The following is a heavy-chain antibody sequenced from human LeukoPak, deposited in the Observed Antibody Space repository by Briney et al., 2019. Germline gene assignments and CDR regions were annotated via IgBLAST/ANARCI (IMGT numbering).Heavy chain of an antibody. CDR3: ARLGSIAAPFGAFDI. V-gene: IGHV4-61*02. CDR1: GGSISGGSYY. D-gene: IGHD6-6*01. Sequence: PSQTLSLTCTVSGGSISGGSYYWSWIRQPAGKGLEWIGRIYTSGSTNYNPSLKSRVTISVDTSKNQFSLKLSSVTAADTAVYYCARLGSIAAPFGAFDIWGQGTMVTVSS. CDR2: IYTSGST. J-gene: IGHJ3*02.